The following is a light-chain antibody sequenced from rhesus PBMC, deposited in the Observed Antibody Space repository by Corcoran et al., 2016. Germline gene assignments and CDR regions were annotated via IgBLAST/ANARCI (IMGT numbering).Light chain of an antibody. CDR1: QGITND. CDR3: QHYYSTPLT. J-gene: IGKJ4*01. V-gene: IGKV1-25*01. Sequence: DIQMTQSPSSLSASVGYRVTITCRASQGITNDLAWYQQKPGETPKLLIYEASSLQSGIPSRFSGSGSGTDFTLTISCLQSEDFATYYCQHYYSTPLTFGGGTKVEIK. CDR2: EAS.